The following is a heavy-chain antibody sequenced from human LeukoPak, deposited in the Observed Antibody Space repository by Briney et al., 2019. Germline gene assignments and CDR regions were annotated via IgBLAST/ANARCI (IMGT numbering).Heavy chain of an antibody. CDR2: ISSSSSYI. J-gene: IGHJ4*02. D-gene: IGHD3-3*01. CDR1: GFTFSSYS. V-gene: IGHV3-21*01. CDR3: ARDRADFWSGYYSYYFDY. Sequence: GGSLRLSCAASGFTFSSYSMNWVRQAPGKGLEWVSSISSSSSYIYYADSVKGRFTISRDNAKNSLYLQMNSLRAEDTAVYYCARDRADFWSGYYSYYFDYWGQGTLVTVSS.